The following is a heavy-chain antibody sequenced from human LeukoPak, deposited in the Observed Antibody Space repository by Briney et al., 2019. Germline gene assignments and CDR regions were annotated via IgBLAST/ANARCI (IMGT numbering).Heavy chain of an antibody. CDR2: ISSSSSYI. D-gene: IGHD3-10*01. CDR3: AREEGHYYGSGNY. Sequence: GGSLRLSCAASGFTFSSYSMNWVRQAPGKGLEWVSSISSSSSYIYYADSVKGRFTISRDNAKNSLHLQMNSLRADDTAVYYCAREEGHYYGSGNYWGQGTLVTVSS. J-gene: IGHJ4*02. CDR1: GFTFSSYS. V-gene: IGHV3-21*01.